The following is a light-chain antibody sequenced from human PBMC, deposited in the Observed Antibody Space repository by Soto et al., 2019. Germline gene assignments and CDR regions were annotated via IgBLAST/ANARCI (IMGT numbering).Light chain of an antibody. Sequence: QSVLTQPASVSGSPGHSITIPCTGTSSDVGGYNYVSWYQQHPGKAPKLMIYDVSNRPSGVSNRFSGSKSGNTASLTISGLQAEDEADYYCSSYTSSSTLYVFGTGTKVTVL. CDR1: SSDVGGYNY. CDR2: DVS. J-gene: IGLJ1*01. CDR3: SSYTSSSTLYV. V-gene: IGLV2-14*01.